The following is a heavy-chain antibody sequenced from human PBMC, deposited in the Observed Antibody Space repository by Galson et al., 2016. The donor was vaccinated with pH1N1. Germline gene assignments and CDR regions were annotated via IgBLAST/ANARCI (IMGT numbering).Heavy chain of an antibody. V-gene: IGHV3-30*03. Sequence: SLRLSCAASGFIFSSYGMHWVRQAPDKGLEWVAFISYDGTNKYYADSLKGRFTISRDNSKNTLYLQMNSLKAEDTAVFYCARAPPTYNNRGWSFDIWGQGTMVTVSS. CDR2: ISYDGTNK. CDR3: ARAPPTYNNRGWSFDI. CDR1: GFIFSSYG. D-gene: IGHD1-14*01. J-gene: IGHJ3*02.